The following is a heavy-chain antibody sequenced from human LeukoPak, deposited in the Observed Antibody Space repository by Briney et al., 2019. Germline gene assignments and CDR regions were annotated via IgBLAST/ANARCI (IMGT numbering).Heavy chain of an antibody. CDR2: ISSSSSYI. Sequence: RGSLRLSCAASGFTFSSYSMNWVRQAPGKGLEWVSSISSSSSYIYYADSVKGRFTISRDNAKNSLYLQMNSLRAEDTAVYYCARVVATIGGLPDYWGQGTLVTVSS. V-gene: IGHV3-21*01. J-gene: IGHJ4*02. CDR1: GFTFSSYS. CDR3: ARVVATIGGLPDY. D-gene: IGHD5-12*01.